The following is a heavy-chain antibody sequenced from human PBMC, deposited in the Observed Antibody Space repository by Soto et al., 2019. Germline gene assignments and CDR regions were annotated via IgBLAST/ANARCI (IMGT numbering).Heavy chain of an antibody. CDR3: AHVPGGLDFWSGYYLNWFDP. J-gene: IGHJ5*02. CDR2: IYWDDDK. V-gene: IGHV2-5*02. D-gene: IGHD3-3*01. Sequence: QITLKESGPTLVKPTQTLTLTCTFSGFSLSTSGVGVGWIRQPPGKALEWLALIYWDDDKRYSPSLKSRLTITKDTSKNQVVITMTNMDPVDTATYYCAHVPGGLDFWSGYYLNWFDPGGQGTLVTVSS. CDR1: GFSLSTSGVG.